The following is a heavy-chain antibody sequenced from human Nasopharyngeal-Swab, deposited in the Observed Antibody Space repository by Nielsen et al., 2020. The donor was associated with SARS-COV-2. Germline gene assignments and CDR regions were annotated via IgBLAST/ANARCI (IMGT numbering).Heavy chain of an antibody. J-gene: IGHJ6*03. CDR2: INAGNGNT. V-gene: IGHV1-3*01. D-gene: IGHD1-1*01. Sequence: WVRQAPGQRLEWMGWINAGNGNTKYSQKFQGRVTTTRDTSASTAYMELSSLRSEDTAVHYCARAGEAYYYYYMDVWGKGTTVTVSS. CDR3: ARAGEAYYYYYMDV.